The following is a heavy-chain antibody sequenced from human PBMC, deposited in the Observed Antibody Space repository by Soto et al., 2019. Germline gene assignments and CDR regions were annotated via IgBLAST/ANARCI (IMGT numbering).Heavy chain of an antibody. CDR2: LSGSGGST. Sequence: GGSLRLSCAASGFTFSSYAMTWVRQAPGKGLEWVSTLSGSGGSTYYAASVKGRFTISRDNSKDTLYLEMNSLRGEDTAVYFCAKQQGPGTPYYYAMDVWGQGTAVTVSS. J-gene: IGHJ6*02. D-gene: IGHD1-1*01. CDR3: AKQQGPGTPYYYAMDV. CDR1: GFTFSSYA. V-gene: IGHV3-23*01.